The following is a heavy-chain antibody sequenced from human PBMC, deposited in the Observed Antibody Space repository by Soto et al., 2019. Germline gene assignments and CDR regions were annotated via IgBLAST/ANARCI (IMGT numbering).Heavy chain of an antibody. CDR1: GFSLRSYW. CDR2: INQEGSAK. J-gene: IGHJ6*02. V-gene: IGHV3-7*01. Sequence: GGSLRLSCVASGFSLRSYWMTWVRQSPGKGLEWVANINQEGSAKSYVNSVKGRFTISRDNAEDSLYLQMYSLRAEDTAVYYCARVAYINDGLDVWGQGTTVTVSS. CDR3: ARVAYINDGLDV. D-gene: IGHD1-1*01.